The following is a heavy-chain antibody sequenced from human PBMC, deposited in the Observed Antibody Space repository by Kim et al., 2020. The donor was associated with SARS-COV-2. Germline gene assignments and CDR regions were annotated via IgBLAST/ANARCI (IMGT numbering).Heavy chain of an antibody. V-gene: IGHV4-39*01. CDR3: ARQSYLDNLPHWFDP. Sequence: SETLSLTCTVSGGSISSSSYYWGWIRQPPGKGLEWIGSIYYSGSTYYNPSLKSRVTISVDTSKNQFSLKLSSVTAADTAVYYCARQSYLDNLPHWFDPWGQGTLVTVSS. CDR1: GGSISSSSYY. D-gene: IGHD3-16*02. CDR2: IYYSGST. J-gene: IGHJ5*02.